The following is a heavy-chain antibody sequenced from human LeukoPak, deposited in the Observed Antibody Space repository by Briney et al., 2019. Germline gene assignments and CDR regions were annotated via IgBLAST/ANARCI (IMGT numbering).Heavy chain of an antibody. V-gene: IGHV4-38-2*02. CDR3: ASGYGGGACQLGGVDM. Sequence: SETLSLTCTVSGYSISSGYYWGWIRQPPGKGLEWIGSIYHSGSTYYNPSLKSRVTISLDTSGNQFSLKLSSVTAADTAVYYCASGYGGGACQLGGVDMWGQGTMVTVSS. D-gene: IGHD2-21*02. CDR2: IYHSGST. J-gene: IGHJ3*02. CDR1: GYSISSGYY.